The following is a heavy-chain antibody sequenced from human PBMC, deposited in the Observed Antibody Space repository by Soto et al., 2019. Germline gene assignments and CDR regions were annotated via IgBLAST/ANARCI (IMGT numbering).Heavy chain of an antibody. J-gene: IGHJ4*02. V-gene: IGHV3-23*01. D-gene: IGHD3-9*01. CDR1: GLTFSSYA. Sequence: GGSLRLCCAASGLTFSSYAMSWVRQAPGKGLEWVSAISGSGGSTYYADSVKGRFTISRDNSKNTLYLQMNSLRAEDTAVYYCAKDLRKHYDILTGPFDYWGQGTLVTVSS. CDR2: ISGSGGST. CDR3: AKDLRKHYDILTGPFDY.